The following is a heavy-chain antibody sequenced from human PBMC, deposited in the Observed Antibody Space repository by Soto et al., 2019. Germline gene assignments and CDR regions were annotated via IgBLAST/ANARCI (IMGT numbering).Heavy chain of an antibody. CDR3: ARDQHNWNYCSRPNWFDP. CDR1: GYTFTSYG. J-gene: IGHJ5*02. V-gene: IGHV1-18*04. Sequence: QVQLVQSGAEVKKPGASVKVSCKASGYTFTSYGISWVRQAPGQGLEWMGWISAYNGNTNYAQKLQGRVTMTTDTSTSTAYMELRSLRSDDTAVYYCARDQHNWNYCSRPNWFDPWGQGTLVTVSS. CDR2: ISAYNGNT. D-gene: IGHD1-7*01.